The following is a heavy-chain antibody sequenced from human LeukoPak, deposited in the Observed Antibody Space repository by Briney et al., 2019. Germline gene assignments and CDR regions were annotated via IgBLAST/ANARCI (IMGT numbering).Heavy chain of an antibody. CDR3: ARFFELSGKDWFDP. CDR2: VYYSGTT. CDR1: GDSISSYF. D-gene: IGHD3-3*01. V-gene: IGHV4-59*01. J-gene: IGHJ5*02. Sequence: SETLSLTCSVSGDSISSYFWSWIRQPPGKGLEWIGYVYYSGTTHYNPSLSSRVTIAVDTAKNQFSLKLNSVTAADTAVYYCARFFELSGKDWFDPWGQGTLVSVPS.